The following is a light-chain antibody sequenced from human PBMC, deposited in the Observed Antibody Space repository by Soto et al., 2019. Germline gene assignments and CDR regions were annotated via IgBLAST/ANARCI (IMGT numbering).Light chain of an antibody. CDR1: QSVSSS. CDR3: QQRSNWPPEVT. Sequence: EIVLTQSPDTLSLSPGERATLSCRASQSVSSSLAWYQQKRGQAPRLLLYDASKRATGIPARFSGSGSGTDFTLTISSLEPEDFAVYYCQQRSNWPPEVTFGPGTKVDIK. CDR2: DAS. J-gene: IGKJ3*01. V-gene: IGKV3-11*01.